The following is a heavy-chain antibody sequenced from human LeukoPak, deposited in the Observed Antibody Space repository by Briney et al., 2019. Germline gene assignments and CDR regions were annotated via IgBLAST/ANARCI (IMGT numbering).Heavy chain of an antibody. V-gene: IGHV1-46*01. D-gene: IGHD1-20*01. CDR1: GYTFTSYY. J-gene: IGHJ4*02. CDR2: INPSGGST. CDR3: ARDWAGPRITEGPLDY. Sequence: ASVKVSCKASGYTFTSYYMHWVRQAPGQGLEWMGIINPSGGSTSYAQKFQGRVTMTRDTSTSTVYMELSSLRSEDTAVYYCARDWAGPRITEGPLDYWGQGTLVTVSS.